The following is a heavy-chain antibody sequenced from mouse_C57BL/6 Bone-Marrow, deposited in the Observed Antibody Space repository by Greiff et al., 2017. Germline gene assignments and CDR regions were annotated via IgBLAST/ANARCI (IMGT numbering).Heavy chain of an antibody. CDR1: GYTFTSYW. CDR2: IHPNSGST. D-gene: IGHD2-5*01. Sequence: VQLQQPGAELVKPGASVQLSCKASGYTFTSYWMHWVKQRPGQGLEWIGMIHPNSGSTNYNEKFKSKATLTVDKSSSTAYMQLSSLTSEDSAVYYCARESKRGAMDYWGQGTSGTVSS. CDR3: ARESKRGAMDY. V-gene: IGHV1-64*01. J-gene: IGHJ4*01.